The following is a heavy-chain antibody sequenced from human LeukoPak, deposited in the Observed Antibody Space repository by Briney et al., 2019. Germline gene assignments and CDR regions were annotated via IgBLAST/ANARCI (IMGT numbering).Heavy chain of an antibody. D-gene: IGHD5-18*01. CDR2: ISTKKNNT. CDR3: ARDLARGYSYGYNAFDI. CDR1: GYTFSSFG. V-gene: IGHV1-18*01. Sequence: GASVKVSCKASGYTFSSFGVNRVRQAPGQGLEWMGWISTKKNNTEYAQKVQGRVTMTTDTSTSTAYMELRSLRSDDTAVYFCARDLARGYSYGYNAFDIWGQGTMVTVSS. J-gene: IGHJ3*02.